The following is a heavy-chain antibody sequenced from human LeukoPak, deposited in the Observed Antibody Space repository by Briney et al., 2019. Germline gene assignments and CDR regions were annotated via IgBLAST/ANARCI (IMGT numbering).Heavy chain of an antibody. CDR2: INPSGGST. V-gene: IGHV1-46*01. CDR3: ARDEDGGFWFDP. Sequence: ASVKVPCKASGYTFTSYYMHWVRQAPGQGLEWMGIINPSGGSTSYAQKFQGRVTMTRDTSTSTDYMELSSLRSEDTAVYYCARDEDGGFWFDPWGQGTLVTVSS. CDR1: GYTFTSYY. D-gene: IGHD5-24*01. J-gene: IGHJ5*02.